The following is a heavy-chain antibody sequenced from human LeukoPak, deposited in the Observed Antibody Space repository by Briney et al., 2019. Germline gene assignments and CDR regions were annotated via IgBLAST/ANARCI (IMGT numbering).Heavy chain of an antibody. CDR2: VTGDSGTI. Sequence: GGSLRLSCTASGFTFSSFAMNWVRQVPGKGLEWVSVVTGDSGTIHYSDSVKGRSTISRGNSKNTLYLQMNNLRAEDTAVYYCAKGWSGYFRSPFDLWGQGTMVTVSS. CDR3: AKGWSGYFRSPFDL. J-gene: IGHJ3*01. V-gene: IGHV3-23*01. CDR1: GFTFSSFA. D-gene: IGHD3-3*01.